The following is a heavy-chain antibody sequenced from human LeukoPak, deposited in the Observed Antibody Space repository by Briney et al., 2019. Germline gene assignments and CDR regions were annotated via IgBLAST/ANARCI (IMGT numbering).Heavy chain of an antibody. CDR1: SGLFSGYY. V-gene: IGHV4-34*01. J-gene: IGHJ6*03. D-gene: IGHD3-10*01. CDR2: INQSGST. CDR3: ARLAVRGLILGYYYNMDV. Sequence: SETLSLTCEISSGLFSGYYWSWIRQAPGKGLEWIGEINQSGSTNNNPSLKSRVTMSVDTSKKQFSLKLNSVTAADTAVYYCARLAVRGLILGYYYNMDVWGEGTTVTISS.